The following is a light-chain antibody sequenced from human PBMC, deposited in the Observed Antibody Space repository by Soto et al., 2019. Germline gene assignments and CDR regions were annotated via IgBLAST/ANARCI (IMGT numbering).Light chain of an antibody. CDR3: QSYDRSLSAVI. CDR2: TNN. V-gene: IGLV1-40*01. Sequence: QSALTQPPSVSGAPGQRVTISCTESSSVIGTNYDVHWYQQLPGTAPKLLIYTNNNRPPGVPDRFSGSKSGTSASLTITGLQAEDEADYYCQSYDRSLSAVIFGGGTKLTVL. J-gene: IGLJ2*01. CDR1: SSVIGTNYD.